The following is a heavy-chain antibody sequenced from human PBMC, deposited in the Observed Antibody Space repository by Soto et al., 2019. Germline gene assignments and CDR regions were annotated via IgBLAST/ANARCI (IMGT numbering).Heavy chain of an antibody. CDR1: GYIFTTYW. D-gene: IGHD3-22*01. CDR3: ARKDSSSAFDY. CDR2: IYPGDSDT. J-gene: IGHJ4*02. Sequence: GESLKISCNGSGYIFTTYWIGWVRQMPGKGLEWMGIIYPGDSDTRYSPSFQGQVTISADKYISTAYLQWSSLKASDTAMYYCARKDSSSAFDYWGQGTLVTVSS. V-gene: IGHV5-51*01.